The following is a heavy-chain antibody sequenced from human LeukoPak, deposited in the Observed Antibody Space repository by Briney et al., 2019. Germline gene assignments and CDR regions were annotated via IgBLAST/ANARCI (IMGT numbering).Heavy chain of an antibody. Sequence: SGGSLRLSCAASGFTFSSYSMNWVRQAPGRGLEWVSYISGSSNTIYYADSVKGRFTISRDNAKNSLYLQMNSLRDEDTAVYYCARVPGDYYGSGSYSLYFDYWGQGTLVTVSS. CDR3: ARVPGDYYGSGSYSLYFDY. CDR2: ISGSSNTI. D-gene: IGHD3-10*01. V-gene: IGHV3-48*02. J-gene: IGHJ4*02. CDR1: GFTFSSYS.